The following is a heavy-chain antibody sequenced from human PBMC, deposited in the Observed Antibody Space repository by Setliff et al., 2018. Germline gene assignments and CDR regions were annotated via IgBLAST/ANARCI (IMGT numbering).Heavy chain of an antibody. J-gene: IGHJ5*02. CDR2: INPSGENT. V-gene: IGHV1-46*01. Sequence: ASVKVSCKASGYTLSHYYMHWVRQAPGQGLEWMGLINPSGENTDYAQKFQGRVNMTRDTSTSTVYMELRSLKSEDTATYFCARGLIAYASWFDQWGLGTLVTVSS. CDR3: ARGLIAYASWFDQ. D-gene: IGHD2-2*01. CDR1: GYTLSHYY.